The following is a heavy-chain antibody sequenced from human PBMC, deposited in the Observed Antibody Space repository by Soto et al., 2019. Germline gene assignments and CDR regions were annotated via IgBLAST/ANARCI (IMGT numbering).Heavy chain of an antibody. CDR1: GFTFSSYS. D-gene: IGHD3-22*01. J-gene: IGHJ4*02. Sequence: SLRLSCAASGFTFSSYSMNWVRQAPGKGLEWVSYISSSSSTIYYADSVKGRFTISRDNAKNSLYLQMNSLRDEDTAVYYCARGPGPYYYDSSGYYYTDYWGQGALVTVSS. CDR3: ARGPGPYYYDSSGYYYTDY. CDR2: ISSSSSTI. V-gene: IGHV3-48*02.